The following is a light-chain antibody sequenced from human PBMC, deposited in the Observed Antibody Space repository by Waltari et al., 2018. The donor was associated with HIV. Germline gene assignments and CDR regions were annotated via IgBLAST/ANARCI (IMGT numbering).Light chain of an antibody. J-gene: IGLJ3*02. V-gene: IGLV2-14*01. CDR2: DVS. Sequence: QSALTQPASVSGSPGQSITISCTGTSSDVGGYNYVSWYQQHPGKAPKLMIYDVSNLPSAVSNRFSGSKSGKTASLTISGLRAEDEADYYCSSYTSSSTWVFGGGTKLTVL. CDR3: SSYTSSSTWV. CDR1: SSDVGGYNY.